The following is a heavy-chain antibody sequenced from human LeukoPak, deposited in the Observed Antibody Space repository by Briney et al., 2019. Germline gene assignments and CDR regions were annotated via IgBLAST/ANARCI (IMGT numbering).Heavy chain of an antibody. CDR3: ARGEYSSSWYRPYYFDY. V-gene: IGHV4-59*01. Sequence: SETLSLTCTVSGGSISSYYWSWIRQPPGKGLERIGYIYYSGSTNYNPSLKSRVTISVDTSKNQFSLKLSSVTAADTAVYHCARGEYSSSWYRPYYFDYWGQGTLVTVSS. CDR1: GGSISSYY. D-gene: IGHD6-13*01. J-gene: IGHJ4*02. CDR2: IYYSGST.